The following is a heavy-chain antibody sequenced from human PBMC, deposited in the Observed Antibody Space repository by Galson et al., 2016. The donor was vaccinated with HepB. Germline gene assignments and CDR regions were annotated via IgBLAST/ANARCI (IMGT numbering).Heavy chain of an antibody. CDR3: ARAPDCGGGSCQGDYYYGMDV. J-gene: IGHJ6*02. CDR1: GFTFSTYW. CDR2: INPDGRST. V-gene: IGHV3-74*01. Sequence: SLRLSCAASGFTFSTYWMHWVRQAPGKGLVWVSRINPDGRSTACADSVKGRFTTSRDNAKKTLYLQMNSLRAEDTAVYYCARAPDCGGGSCQGDYYYGMDVWGQGATVTVSS. D-gene: IGHD2-15*01.